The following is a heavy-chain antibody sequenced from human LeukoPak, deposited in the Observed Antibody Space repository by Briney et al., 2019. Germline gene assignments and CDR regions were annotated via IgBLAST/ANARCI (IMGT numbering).Heavy chain of an antibody. V-gene: IGHV3-66*01. CDR2: IYSGGST. D-gene: IGHD3-9*01. CDR1: GFTVSSNY. J-gene: IGHJ5*02. CDR3: ARDRAYYDILTGYYPGWFDP. Sequence: GGSLRLSCAASGFTVSSNYMSWVRQAPGKGLEWVSIIYSGGSTYYADSVKGRFTISRDNSKNTLYLQMSSLRAEDTAVYYCARDRAYYDILTGYYPGWFDPWGQGTLVTVSS.